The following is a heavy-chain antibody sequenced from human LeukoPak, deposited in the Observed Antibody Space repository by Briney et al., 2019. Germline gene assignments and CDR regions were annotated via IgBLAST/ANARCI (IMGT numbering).Heavy chain of an antibody. CDR3: ARYADYGVFDY. CDR2: IKSKTDGGTT. Sequence: PGGSLRLSCAASGFTFSNAWMTWVRQAPGKGLEWVGRIKSKTDGGTTNYAAPVKGRFTVSGDDSQNTLYLQMSSLKTDDTAVYYCARYADYGVFDYWGQGTLVTVSS. D-gene: IGHD4-17*01. CDR1: GFTFSNAW. J-gene: IGHJ4*02. V-gene: IGHV3-15*01.